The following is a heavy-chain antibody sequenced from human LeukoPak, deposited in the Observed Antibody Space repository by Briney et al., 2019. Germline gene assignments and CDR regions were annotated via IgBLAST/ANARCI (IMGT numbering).Heavy chain of an antibody. CDR1: GGTFSSYA. D-gene: IGHD2-2*01. CDR2: IIPIFGTA. J-gene: IGHJ3*02. V-gene: IGHV1-69*13. Sequence: SVKVSCKASGGTFSSYAISWVRQAPGQGLEWMGGIIPIFGTANYAQKFQGRVTITADESTSTAYMELNSLRAEDTAVYYCAKLGSIVVVPAAQTAFDIWGQGTMVTVSS. CDR3: AKLGSIVVVPAAQTAFDI.